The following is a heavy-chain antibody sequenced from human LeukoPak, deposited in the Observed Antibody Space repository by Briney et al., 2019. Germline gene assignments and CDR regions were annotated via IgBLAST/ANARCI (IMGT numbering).Heavy chain of an antibody. V-gene: IGHV4-4*07. D-gene: IGHD4-11*01. J-gene: IGHJ5*02. CDR3: ARGLLTTGRFDP. CDR1: GGSISSYY. Sequence: SETLSLTCTVSGGSISSYYWGWIRQPAGKGLEWIGRIYTSGSTNYNPSLKSRVTMSVDTSKNQFSLKLSSVTAADTAVYYCARGLLTTGRFDPWGQGTLVTVSS. CDR2: IYTSGST.